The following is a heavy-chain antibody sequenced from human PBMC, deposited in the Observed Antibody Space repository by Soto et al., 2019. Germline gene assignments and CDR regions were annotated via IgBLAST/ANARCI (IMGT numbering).Heavy chain of an antibody. J-gene: IGHJ4*02. CDR2: ISGSGGTT. CDR3: TKGRGPSWKFAY. D-gene: IGHD1-1*01. Sequence: EVQLLESGGGSVQSGGSLRLSCAASGFTFSSYAMPWVRRPPAKGPEWVSSISGSGGTTYYADSVKGRFFISRDSLVNTLSLPMSGLRAEDTPVYDCTKGRGPSWKFAYWGQGTRVTVSP. CDR1: GFTFSSYA. V-gene: IGHV3-23*01.